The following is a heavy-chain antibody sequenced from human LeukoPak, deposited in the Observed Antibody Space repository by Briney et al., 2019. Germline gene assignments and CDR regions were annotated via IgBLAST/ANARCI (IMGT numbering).Heavy chain of an antibody. CDR2: ISYDGSNK. Sequence: GGSLRPSCAASGFTFSSYGMHWVRQAPGKGLEWVAVISYDGSNKYYADSVKGRFTISRDNSKNTLYLQMNSLRAEDTAVYYCAKLDWNGYFDYWGQGTLVTVSS. CDR3: AKLDWNGYFDY. J-gene: IGHJ4*02. CDR1: GFTFSSYG. D-gene: IGHD1-1*01. V-gene: IGHV3-30*18.